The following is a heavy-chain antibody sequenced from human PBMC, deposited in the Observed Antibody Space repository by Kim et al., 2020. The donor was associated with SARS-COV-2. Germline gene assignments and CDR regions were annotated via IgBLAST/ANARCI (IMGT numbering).Heavy chain of an antibody. CDR1: GFTFSSYA. CDR2: ISGSGGST. J-gene: IGHJ6*02. D-gene: IGHD3-9*01. Sequence: GGSLRLSCAASGFTFSSYAMSWVRQAPGKGLEWVSAISGSGGSTYYADSVKGRFTISRDNSKNTLYLQMNSLRAEDTAVYYCAKDGALRYFDWSPSYYYHGMDVWGQGTTVTVSS. V-gene: IGHV3-23*01. CDR3: AKDGALRYFDWSPSYYYHGMDV.